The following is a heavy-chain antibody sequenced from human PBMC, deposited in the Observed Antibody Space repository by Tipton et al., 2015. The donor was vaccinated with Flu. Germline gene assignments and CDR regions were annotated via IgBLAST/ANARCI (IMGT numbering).Heavy chain of an antibody. J-gene: IGHJ4*02. CDR3: ARDLGGHSSGWKGPFDY. V-gene: IGHV4-38-2*02. D-gene: IGHD6-19*01. Sequence: TLSLTCTVSGYSISSGYYWGWIRQPPGKGLEWIGSIYHSGSTYYNPSLKSRVTISVDTSKNQFSLKPSSVTAADTAVYYCARDLGGHSSGWKGPFDYWGQGTLVTVSS. CDR1: GYSISSGYY. CDR2: IYHSGST.